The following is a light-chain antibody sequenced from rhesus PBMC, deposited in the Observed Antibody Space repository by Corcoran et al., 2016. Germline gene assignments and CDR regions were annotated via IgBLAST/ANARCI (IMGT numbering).Light chain of an antibody. Sequence: QSAPTQPPSVSGSPGQSVTISCTSTRRGIGGYNYVSWYQQHPGKAPKLMIYGVSNRPSGVSDRFSGSKSGNTASLTISGLQAEDEADYYCCSYTTSSTYIFGAGTRLTVL. CDR2: GVS. CDR1: RRGIGGYNY. J-gene: IGLJ1*01. V-gene: IGLV2S7*01. CDR3: CSYTTSSTYI.